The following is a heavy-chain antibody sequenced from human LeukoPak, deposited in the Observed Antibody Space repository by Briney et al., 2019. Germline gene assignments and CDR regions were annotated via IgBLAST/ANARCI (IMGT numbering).Heavy chain of an antibody. Sequence: GGSLRLSCAASGFTFSSYAMHWVRQAPGKGLEYVSAISSNGGSTYYANSVKGRYTISRDNSKNTLYLQMGSLRAEDMAVYYCARDHYYGSGSYYNDPDYWGQGTLVTVSS. CDR2: ISSNGGST. V-gene: IGHV3-64*01. CDR3: ARDHYYGSGSYYNDPDY. J-gene: IGHJ4*02. D-gene: IGHD3-10*01. CDR1: GFTFSSYA.